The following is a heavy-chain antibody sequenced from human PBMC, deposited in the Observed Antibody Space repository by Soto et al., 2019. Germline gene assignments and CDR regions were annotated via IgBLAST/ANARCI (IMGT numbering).Heavy chain of an antibody. CDR2: INHGGST. CDR1: GGSFSGYF. D-gene: IGHD3-10*01. CDR3: AAGYYFDY. J-gene: IGHJ4*01. V-gene: IGHV4-34*01. Sequence: SETLSLTCAVYGGSFSGYFWNWIRQPPGKGLEWIGEINHGGSTKYNPSLKSRVSISVDTSKNQFYLKLTSVTAADTAVYYCAAGYYFDYWAHGTLVTVSS.